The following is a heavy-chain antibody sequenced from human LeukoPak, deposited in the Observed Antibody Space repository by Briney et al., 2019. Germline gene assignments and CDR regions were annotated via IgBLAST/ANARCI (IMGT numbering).Heavy chain of an antibody. CDR3: TTEQLAYCGGDCSSFYYYYYMDV. J-gene: IGHJ6*03. V-gene: IGHV3-15*01. D-gene: IGHD2-21*02. CDR1: GFTFSNVW. Sequence: GGSLRLSCAASGFTFSNVWMNWVRQAPGKGLEWVGRIKSKADGVTTDYAAPVKGRFTISRDDSKNTLYLQMNSLKTEDTAAYYCTTEQLAYCGGDCSSFYYYYYMDVWGKGTTVSVSS. CDR2: IKSKADGVTT.